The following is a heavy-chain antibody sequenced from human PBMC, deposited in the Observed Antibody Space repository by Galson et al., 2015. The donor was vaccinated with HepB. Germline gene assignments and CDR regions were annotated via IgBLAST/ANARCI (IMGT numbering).Heavy chain of an antibody. D-gene: IGHD3-16*01. CDR1: GYTFTSYV. V-gene: IGHV1-3*04. CDR3: ARGYVRGLLDY. Sequence: SVKVSCKASGYTFTSYVMHWVRQAPGQRLEWMGWINTVNANTRYSQKFQGRVTITRDTSAGTAYMELSSLKSEDTAVYYCARGYVRGLLDYWGQGTLVTVSS. J-gene: IGHJ4*02. CDR2: INTVNANT.